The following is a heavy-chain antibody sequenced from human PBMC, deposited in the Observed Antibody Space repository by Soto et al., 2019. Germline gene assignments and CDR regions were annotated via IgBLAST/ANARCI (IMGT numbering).Heavy chain of an antibody. J-gene: IGHJ4*02. V-gene: IGHV4-39*01. Sequence: SETLSLTCNVSGGSVTNSSYYWGWIRQSPGKGLEWIGSVYYRGRSYSKSSVKSRVTISVDTSKNRFSLSLNSVTDSDTAVYFCVSQRTTVPTQAYFDYWGPGALVTVSS. CDR1: GGSVTNSSYY. CDR2: VYYRGRS. D-gene: IGHD4-17*01. CDR3: VSQRTTVPTQAYFDY.